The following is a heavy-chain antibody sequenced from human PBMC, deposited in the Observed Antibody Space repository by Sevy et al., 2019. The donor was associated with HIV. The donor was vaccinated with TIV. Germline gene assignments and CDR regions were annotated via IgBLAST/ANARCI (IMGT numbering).Heavy chain of an antibody. J-gene: IGHJ4*02. CDR1: GFTFSDYY. D-gene: IGHD5-12*01. Sequence: GSLRLSCAASGFTFSDYYMSWIRQAPGKGLEWVSYISSRGSTIYYADSLKGRFTISRDNAKNSLYLQMNSLRAEDTAVYYCAREAIVATTYHYFDYWGQGTLVTVSS. CDR2: ISSRGSTI. CDR3: AREAIVATTYHYFDY. V-gene: IGHV3-11*01.